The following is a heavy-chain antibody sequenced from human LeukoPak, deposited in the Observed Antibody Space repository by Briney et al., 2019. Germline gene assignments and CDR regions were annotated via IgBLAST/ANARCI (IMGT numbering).Heavy chain of an antibody. CDR3: AKDSNWGSDYYFDY. D-gene: IGHD7-27*01. J-gene: IGHJ4*02. CDR2: ISGSCGST. Sequence: GGSLRLSCAASGCTFISYAMSRLRQAPGKGLEWVSAISGSCGSTYYADSVKGRFTISRDNSKNTLYLQMNSLRAEDTAVYYCAKDSNWGSDYYFDYWGQGTLVTVSS. CDR1: GCTFISYA. V-gene: IGHV3-23*01.